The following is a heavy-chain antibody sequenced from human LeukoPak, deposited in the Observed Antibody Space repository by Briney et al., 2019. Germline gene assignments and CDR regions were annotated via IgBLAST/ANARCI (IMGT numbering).Heavy chain of an antibody. CDR2: ISYDGSNK. J-gene: IGHJ4*02. CDR3: AKGVAPAATNFDY. Sequence: PGGSLRLSCATSGFTLRYYQMNWVRQSPGKGLEWVAVISYDGSNKYYADSVKGRFTISRDNSKNTLYLQMNSLRAEDTAIYYCAKGVAPAATNFDYWGQGTLVTVSS. CDR1: GFTLRYYQ. D-gene: IGHD2-2*01. V-gene: IGHV3-30*18.